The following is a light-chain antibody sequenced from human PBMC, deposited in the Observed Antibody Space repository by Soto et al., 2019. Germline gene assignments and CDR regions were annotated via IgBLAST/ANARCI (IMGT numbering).Light chain of an antibody. J-gene: IGKJ1*01. Sequence: EIVMTQSPGTLSVSPGEGATLSCRASQSVSGNLAWYQQKPGQAPRLLFYGASTRATGTPDRFSGSGSGTDFTLTISRLEPEDFAVYYCQQYAKAPLTFGQGTKVDIK. CDR1: QSVSGN. CDR2: GAS. V-gene: IGKV3-20*01. CDR3: QQYAKAPLT.